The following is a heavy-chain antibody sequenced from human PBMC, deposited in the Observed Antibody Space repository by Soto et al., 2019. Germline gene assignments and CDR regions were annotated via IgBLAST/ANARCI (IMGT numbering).Heavy chain of an antibody. CDR3: AGSTITTNPYFAY. CDR1: GVPSISTRYY. D-gene: IGHD4-4*01. J-gene: IGHJ4*02. CDR2: IYSSGST. V-gene: IGHV4-39*01. Sequence: SETLSLTCTVSGVPSISTRYYWGWICQPPGKGLEWIGSIYSSGSTYYNPSLNSRVTISVDTSKNQFFLKVTSVTAADAAVYSCAGSTITTNPYFAYWGRGTLVTVSS.